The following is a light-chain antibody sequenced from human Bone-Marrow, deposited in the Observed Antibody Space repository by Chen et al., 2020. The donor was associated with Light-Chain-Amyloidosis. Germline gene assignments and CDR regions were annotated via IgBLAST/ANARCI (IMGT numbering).Light chain of an antibody. Sequence: QSVLTQPPSVSAAPGQEVTISCSGSNSNIASNYVSWYQHLPGTAPKLLIYDSDKRPSGIRDLFSGSKSGKSATLRITGLQTGDEADYYCEAWDSSLSAVVFGGGTKLTVL. CDR1: NSNIASNY. CDR3: EAWDSSLSAVV. J-gene: IGLJ2*01. V-gene: IGLV1-51*01. CDR2: DSD.